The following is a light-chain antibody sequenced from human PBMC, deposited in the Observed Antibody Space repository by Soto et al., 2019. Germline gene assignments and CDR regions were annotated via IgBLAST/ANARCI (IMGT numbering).Light chain of an antibody. V-gene: IGLV1-40*01. Sequence: QSVLTQPPSVSGAPGQRVTISCTGSSSNIGTGYDVHWYQQLPGTAPKLLIYGNSNRPSGVPDRFSGSKSGTSASLAITGLQAEDGADYYCQSYDSNLSVVFGGGTKLTVL. CDR2: GNS. J-gene: IGLJ2*01. CDR3: QSYDSNLSVV. CDR1: SSNIGTGYD.